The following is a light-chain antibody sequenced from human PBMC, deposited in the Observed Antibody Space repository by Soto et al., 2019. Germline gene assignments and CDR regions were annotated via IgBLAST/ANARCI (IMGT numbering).Light chain of an antibody. Sequence: DIPMTQSPSTLSASVGDRVTITCRASQSISRWMAWDQQKPGKAPKLLIYDASSLESGVPSRFSGSGSGAEFTLTISSLQPEDSATYYCQQYNNYPTYSFGPGTWLAIK. CDR3: QQYNNYPTYS. CDR2: DAS. CDR1: QSISRW. J-gene: IGKJ2*03. V-gene: IGKV1-5*01.